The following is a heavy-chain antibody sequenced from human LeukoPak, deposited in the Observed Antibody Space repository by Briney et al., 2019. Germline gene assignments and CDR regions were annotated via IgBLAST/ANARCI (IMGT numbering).Heavy chain of an antibody. V-gene: IGHV3-30-3*01. CDR3: ARDRYGSGSYRDY. Sequence: GRSLRLSCEASGFTFSSYAMHWVRQAPGKGLEWVAIISHDGSNKYYADSVKGRFTISRDNAKNTLYLQMNSLRAEDTAVCYCARDRYGSGSYRDYWGQGTLVTVSS. J-gene: IGHJ4*02. CDR2: ISHDGSNK. CDR1: GFTFSSYA. D-gene: IGHD3-10*01.